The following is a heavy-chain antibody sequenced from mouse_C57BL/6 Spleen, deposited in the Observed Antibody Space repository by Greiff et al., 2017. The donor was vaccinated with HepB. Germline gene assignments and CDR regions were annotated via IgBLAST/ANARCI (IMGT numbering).Heavy chain of an antibody. CDR2: IYPGSGNT. J-gene: IGHJ3*01. CDR1: GYSFTSYY. V-gene: IGHV1-66*01. Sequence: VKVVESGPELVKPGASVKISCKASGYSFTSYYIHWVKQRPGQGLEWIGWIYPGSGNTKYNEKFKGKATLTADTSSSTAYMQLSSLTSEDSAVYYCARGFLAYWGQGTLVTVSA. CDR3: ARGFLAY.